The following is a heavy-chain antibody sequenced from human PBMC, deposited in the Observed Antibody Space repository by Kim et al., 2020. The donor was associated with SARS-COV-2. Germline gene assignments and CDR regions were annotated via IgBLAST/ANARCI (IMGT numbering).Heavy chain of an antibody. V-gene: IGHV3-11*01. J-gene: IGHJ4*02. D-gene: IGHD3-3*01. Sequence: DSVKGRFTISRDNAKNSLYLQMNSLRAEDTAVYYCARETYYDFWSGYHDYWGQGTLVTVSS. CDR3: ARETYYDFWSGYHDY.